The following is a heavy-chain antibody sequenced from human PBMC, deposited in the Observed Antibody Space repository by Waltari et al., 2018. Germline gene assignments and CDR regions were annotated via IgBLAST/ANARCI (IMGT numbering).Heavy chain of an antibody. CDR2: INHSGST. Sequence: QVQLQQWGAGLLKPSETLSLTCAVYGGSFSGYYWSWIRQPPGKGLEWIGEINHSGSTNYNPSLKSRVTISVDTSKNQFSLKLSSVTAADTAVYYCARAITMVRGVPPSRHFDYWGQGTLVTVSS. D-gene: IGHD3-10*01. J-gene: IGHJ4*02. CDR3: ARAITMVRGVPPSRHFDY. V-gene: IGHV4-34*01. CDR1: GGSFSGYY.